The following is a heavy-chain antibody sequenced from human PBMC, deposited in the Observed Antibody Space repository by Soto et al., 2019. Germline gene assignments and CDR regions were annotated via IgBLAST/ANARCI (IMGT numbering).Heavy chain of an antibody. CDR2: IYHSGTT. Sequence: TPSPTRTFSWGSLHSGGFYWGLIRQHPGKGLEWIGYIYHSGTTYYNPSLKSRVTISVDTSKNQFSLNVISVTAADTAVYYCRRSSRYSTDVWGQGTTVTVSS. CDR3: RRSSRYSTDV. V-gene: IGHV4-31*03. D-gene: IGHD6-13*01. J-gene: IGHJ6*02. CDR1: WGSLHSGGFY.